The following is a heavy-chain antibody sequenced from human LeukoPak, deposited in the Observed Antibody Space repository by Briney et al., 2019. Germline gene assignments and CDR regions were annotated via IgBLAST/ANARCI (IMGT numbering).Heavy chain of an antibody. CDR1: GFTFSSYA. J-gene: IGHJ6*02. CDR2: ITGSGGST. CDR3: ARIRGDYYYVMDV. V-gene: IGHV3-23*01. Sequence: GGSLRLSCAASGFTFSSYAMSWVRQAPGKGLEWVSTITGSGGSTYYADSVKGRFTISRDDAKNSLFLQMNSLRAEDTAMYYCARIRGDYYYVMDVWGQGTTVTVSS.